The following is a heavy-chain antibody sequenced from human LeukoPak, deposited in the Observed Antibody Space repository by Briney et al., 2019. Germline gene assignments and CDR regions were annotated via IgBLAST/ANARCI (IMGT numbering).Heavy chain of an antibody. CDR3: ARFLKTGYWAQYYYFDL. V-gene: IGHV3-21*01. D-gene: IGHD3-9*01. CDR2: ISSSSSYI. CDR1: GFTVSSNY. J-gene: IGHJ2*01. Sequence: PGGSLRLSCAASGFTVSSNYMSWVRQAPGKGLEWVSSISSSSSYIFYADSVKGRFTISRDNAKNSLYLQMSSLRAEDTAVYYCARFLKTGYWAQYYYFDLWGRGTLVTVSS.